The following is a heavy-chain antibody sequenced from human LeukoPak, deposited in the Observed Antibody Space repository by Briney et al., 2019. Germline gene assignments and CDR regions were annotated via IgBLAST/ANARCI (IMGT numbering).Heavy chain of an antibody. Sequence: GGSLRLPCAASGFTFSSYSMNWVRQAPGKGLEWVSSISSSSSYIYYADSVKGRFTISRDNAKNSLYLQMNSLRAEDTAVCYCARVGRVVMFFDYWGQGTLVTVSS. CDR3: ARVGRVVMFFDY. J-gene: IGHJ4*02. D-gene: IGHD3-3*01. V-gene: IGHV3-21*01. CDR2: ISSSSSYI. CDR1: GFTFSSYS.